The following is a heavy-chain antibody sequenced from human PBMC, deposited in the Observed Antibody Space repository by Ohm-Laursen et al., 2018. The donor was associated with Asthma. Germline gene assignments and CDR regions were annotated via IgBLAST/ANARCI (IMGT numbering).Heavy chain of an antibody. Sequence: SLRLSCAASGFSFHEYAMHWVRQSPGKGLEWVSGISWNSGSIGYADSVKGRFTISRDNSKKTLYLQLNSLRAEDTAEYYCARDEYCSGGSCLDSGMDVWGQGTTVTVSS. D-gene: IGHD2-15*01. J-gene: IGHJ6*02. CDR3: ARDEYCSGGSCLDSGMDV. CDR2: ISWNSGSI. V-gene: IGHV3-9*01. CDR1: GFSFHEYA.